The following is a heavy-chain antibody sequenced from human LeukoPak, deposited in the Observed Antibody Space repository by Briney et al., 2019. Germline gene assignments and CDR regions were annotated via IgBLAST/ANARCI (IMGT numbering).Heavy chain of an antibody. CDR3: ARDSGEAAADNTLDY. Sequence: PGGSLRLSCAASGFTFSSYSMNWVRQAPGKGLEWVAVISYDGSNKYYADSVKGRFTISRDNSKNTLYLQMNSLRAEDTAVYYCARDSGEAAADNTLDYWGQGTLVTVSS. D-gene: IGHD6-13*01. CDR1: GFTFSSYS. CDR2: ISYDGSNK. V-gene: IGHV3-30*03. J-gene: IGHJ4*02.